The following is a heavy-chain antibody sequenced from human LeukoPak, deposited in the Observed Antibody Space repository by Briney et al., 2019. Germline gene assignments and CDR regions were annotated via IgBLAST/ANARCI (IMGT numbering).Heavy chain of an antibody. CDR2: IIPIFGTA. CDR3: ASRPCTNDVCYTRSESGPLDY. J-gene: IGHJ4*02. Sequence: GASVKVSCKASGGTFSSYAISWVRQAPGQGLEWMGGIIPIFGTANYAQKFQGRVTITADESTSTAYMELSSLRSEDTAVYYCASRPCTNDVCYTRSESGPLDYWGQGTLVTVSS. V-gene: IGHV1-69*13. D-gene: IGHD2-8*01. CDR1: GGTFSSYA.